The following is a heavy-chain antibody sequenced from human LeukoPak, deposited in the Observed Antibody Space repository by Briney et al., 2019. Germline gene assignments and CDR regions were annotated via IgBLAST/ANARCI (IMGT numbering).Heavy chain of an antibody. CDR2: IYSGGST. D-gene: IGHD2-2*01. J-gene: IGHJ5*02. Sequence: PGGSLRLSCAASGFTVSSNYMSWVRQARGKGLEWVSVIYSGGSTYYADSVKGRFTISRDNSTDTLYLQMNSLRAEDTAVYYCASQYQLLDNWFDPWGQGTLVTVSS. CDR3: ASQYQLLDNWFDP. V-gene: IGHV3-53*01. CDR1: GFTVSSNY.